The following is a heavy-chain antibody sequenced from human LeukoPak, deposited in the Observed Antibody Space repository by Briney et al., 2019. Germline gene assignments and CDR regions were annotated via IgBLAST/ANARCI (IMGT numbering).Heavy chain of an antibody. CDR2: ISYDGSNK. D-gene: IGHD3-3*01. CDR3: ARQRPINYDFWSGNFDY. CDR1: GFTFSSYA. V-gene: IGHV3-30*01. Sequence: GGSLRLSCAASGFTFSSYAMHWVRQAPGKGLEWVAVISYDGSNKYYADSVKGRFTISRDNSKNTLYLQMNSLRAEDTAVYYRARQRPINYDFWSGNFDYWGQGTLVTVSS. J-gene: IGHJ4*02.